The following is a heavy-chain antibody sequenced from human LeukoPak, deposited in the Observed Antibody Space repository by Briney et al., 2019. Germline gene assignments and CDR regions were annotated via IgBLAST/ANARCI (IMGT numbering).Heavy chain of an antibody. CDR3: ARQNGFSGTRSWSDTFDI. J-gene: IGHJ3*02. V-gene: IGHV4-39*07. Sequence: SETLSLTCIVSGDSISSYSYYWGWIRQPPGKGLEWIGIIYYSGSTYYNPSLKSRVTISIDTSKNQFSLKLSSVTAADTAVYYCARQNGFSGTRSWSDTFDIWGRGTMVTVSS. D-gene: IGHD6-13*01. CDR1: GDSISSYSYY. CDR2: IYYSGST.